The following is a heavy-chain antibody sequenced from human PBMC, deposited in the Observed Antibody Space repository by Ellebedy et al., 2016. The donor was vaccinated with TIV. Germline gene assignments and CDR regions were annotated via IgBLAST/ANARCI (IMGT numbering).Heavy chain of an antibody. CDR2: INTDGSTT. D-gene: IGHD2-15*01. Sequence: PGGSLRLSCAASGFTFSTYWMHWVRQVPGKGLVWVSRINTDGSTTTYADSVKGRFTISRDNAQNTLFLQMNSLRVEDTAVYYCARGWSTPDSWGQGTLVIVSS. J-gene: IGHJ4*02. CDR3: ARGWSTPDS. CDR1: GFTFSTYW. V-gene: IGHV3-74*01.